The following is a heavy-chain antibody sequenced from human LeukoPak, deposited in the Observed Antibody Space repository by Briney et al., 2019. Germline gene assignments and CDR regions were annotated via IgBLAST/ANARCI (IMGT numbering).Heavy chain of an antibody. Sequence: SLTCTVSGGSISSYYWSWIRQPPGKGLEGIGYIYYSGSTNYNPSLKSRVTISVDTSKNQFSLKLSSVTAADTAVYYCARSGSNSYYFDYWGQGTLVTVSS. CDR3: ARSGSNSYYFDY. CDR2: IYYSGST. CDR1: GGSISSYY. D-gene: IGHD4-11*01. V-gene: IGHV4-59*12. J-gene: IGHJ4*02.